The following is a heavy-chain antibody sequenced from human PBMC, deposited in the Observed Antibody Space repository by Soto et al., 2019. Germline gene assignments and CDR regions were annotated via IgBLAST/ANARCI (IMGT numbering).Heavy chain of an antibody. CDR1: GCTSRNYW. J-gene: IGHJ4*02. CDR3: VRPYSSDWYQDY. Sequence: PGGSLRLSCAASGCTSRNYWMHWVSQAPGKGLVWVSRIKTDGSSTSYADSVKGRFTISRDNAKNTLYLQMNSLRAEDTAVYYRVRPYSSDWYQDYWGQGVLVTVSS. V-gene: IGHV3-74*01. CDR2: IKTDGSST. D-gene: IGHD6-19*01.